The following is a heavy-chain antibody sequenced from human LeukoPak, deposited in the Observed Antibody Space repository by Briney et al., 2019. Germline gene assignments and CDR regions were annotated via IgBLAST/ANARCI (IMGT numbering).Heavy chain of an antibody. Sequence: SVKVSCKASGGTFSSYAISWVRQAPGQGLEWMGRIIPILGIANYAQKFQGRVTITADKSTSTAYMELSSLRSEDTAVYYCARDPVDYSLTGYDDDYWGQGTLVTVSS. CDR2: IIPILGIA. V-gene: IGHV1-69*04. CDR1: GGTFSSYA. J-gene: IGHJ4*02. CDR3: ARDPVDYSLTGYDDDY. D-gene: IGHD2-15*01.